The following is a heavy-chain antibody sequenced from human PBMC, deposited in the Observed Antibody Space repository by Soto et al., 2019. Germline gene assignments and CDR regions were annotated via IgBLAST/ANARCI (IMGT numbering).Heavy chain of an antibody. D-gene: IGHD3-9*01. J-gene: IGHJ4*02. Sequence: ASVKVSCKASGNTVPNYAIHWVRQAPGQRLEWMGWINGYNGNTNYAQHLQGRVTMTTDTSTSTAYMQLRSLRSDDTAVYYCARAHYDILTGYSDYFDYWGQGTLVTVSS. CDR2: INGYNGNT. CDR3: ARAHYDILTGYSDYFDY. V-gene: IGHV1-18*01. CDR1: GNTVPNYA.